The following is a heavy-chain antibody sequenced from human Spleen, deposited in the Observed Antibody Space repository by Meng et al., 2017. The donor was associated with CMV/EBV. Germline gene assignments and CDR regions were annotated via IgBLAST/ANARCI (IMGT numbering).Heavy chain of an antibody. CDR1: GFTFSDFY. D-gene: IGHD3-16*01. CDR3: AKDEGDPY. V-gene: IGHV3-23*01. CDR2: ISSSGDIT. J-gene: IGHJ4*02. Sequence: GESLKISCAASGFTFSDFYMSWIRQAPGKGLEWVSVISSSGDITDYTDSVKGRFTISRDNSKNTLYLQMNSLRADDAAVYYCAKDEGDPYWGQGTLVTVSS.